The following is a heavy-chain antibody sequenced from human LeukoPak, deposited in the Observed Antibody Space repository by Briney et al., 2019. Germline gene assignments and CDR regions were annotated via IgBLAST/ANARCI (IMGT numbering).Heavy chain of an antibody. V-gene: IGHV4-30-4*01. J-gene: IGHJ3*02. CDR1: GGSISSGDYY. D-gene: IGHD4-17*01. CDR3: ARGSYGDYGDAFDI. Sequence: SQTLSPTCTVSGGSISSGDYYWSWIRQPPGKGLEWIGYIYYSGSTYYNPSLKSRVTISVDTSKNQFSLKLSSVTAADTAVYYCARGSYGDYGDAFDIWGQGTMVTVSS. CDR2: IYYSGST.